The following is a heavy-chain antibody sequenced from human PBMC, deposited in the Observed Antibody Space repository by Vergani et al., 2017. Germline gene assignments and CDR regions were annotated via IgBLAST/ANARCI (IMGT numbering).Heavy chain of an antibody. CDR1: GYTFSNYY. J-gene: IGHJ4*02. V-gene: IGHV1-46*03. CDR3: ARGDYGILTGYGY. Sequence: VQVVQSGAEVKKSGASVKVSCRTSGYTFSNYYMHWVHQAPGQGLGWMGIINPSCGHTNYAQKFQGSVTMTRDTSTSTVYMELGSLRSEDTAIYYCARGDYGILTGYGYWGQGTLVSVSA. D-gene: IGHD3-9*01. CDR2: INPSCGHT.